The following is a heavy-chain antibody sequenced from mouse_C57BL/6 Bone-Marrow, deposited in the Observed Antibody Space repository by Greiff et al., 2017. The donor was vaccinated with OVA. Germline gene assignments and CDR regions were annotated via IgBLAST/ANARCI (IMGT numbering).Heavy chain of an antibody. D-gene: IGHD2-5*01. V-gene: IGHV5-2*01. CDR2: INSDGGST. CDR1: EYEFPSHD. CDR3: ARVYYSNPGWYFDV. J-gene: IGHJ1*03. Sequence: EVKLMESGGGLVQPGESLKLSCESNEYEFPSHDMSWVRKTPEKRLELVAAINSDGGSTYYPDTMEIRFIISRDNTKKTLYLQMSSLRSEDTALYYCARVYYSNPGWYFDVWGTGTTVTVSS.